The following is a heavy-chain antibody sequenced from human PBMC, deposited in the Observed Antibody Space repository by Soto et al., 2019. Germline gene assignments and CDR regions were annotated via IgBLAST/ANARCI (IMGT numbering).Heavy chain of an antibody. CDR3: ARGYSSGPTGLAEYFQH. J-gene: IGHJ1*01. D-gene: IGHD6-19*01. CDR1: GGTFSSYA. Sequence: ASVKVSCKASGGTFSSYAISWVRQAPGQGLEWMGGIIPIFGTANYAQKFQGRVTITADESTSTAYMELSSLRSEDTAVYYCARGYSSGPTGLAEYFQHWGQGTLVTVSS. CDR2: IIPIFGTA. V-gene: IGHV1-69*13.